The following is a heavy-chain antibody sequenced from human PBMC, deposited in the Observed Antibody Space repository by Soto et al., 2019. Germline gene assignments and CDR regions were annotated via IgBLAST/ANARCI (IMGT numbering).Heavy chain of an antibody. CDR3: ARALIVVVPAASSLYWFDP. D-gene: IGHD2-2*01. J-gene: IGHJ5*02. V-gene: IGHV4-34*01. CDR2: NNHSGST. Sequence: SETLSLTCAVYGGSFSGYYWSWIRQPPGKGLEWIGENNHSGSTNYNPSLKSRVTISVDTSKNQFFLKLSSVTAADTAVYYCARALIVVVPAASSLYWFDPWGQGTLVTVSS. CDR1: GGSFSGYY.